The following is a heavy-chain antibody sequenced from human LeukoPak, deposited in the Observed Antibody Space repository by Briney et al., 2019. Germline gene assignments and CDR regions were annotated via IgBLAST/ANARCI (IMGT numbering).Heavy chain of an antibody. D-gene: IGHD3-10*01. J-gene: IGHJ4*02. V-gene: IGHV1-2*02. CDR1: GYIFTGYY. CDR2: INPNSCCT. Sequence: ASVKVSCKASGYIFTGYYMHWMRQAPGQGLEWMGWINPNSCCTNYVQRFHARVTMTEDTFIRTVCMDWTRLREDGAAVYYCARELWFGELYFDYWGQRTLVTVSS. CDR3: ARELWFGELYFDY.